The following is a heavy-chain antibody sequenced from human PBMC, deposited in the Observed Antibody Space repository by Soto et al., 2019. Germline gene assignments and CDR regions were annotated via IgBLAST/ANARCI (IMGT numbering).Heavy chain of an antibody. J-gene: IGHJ4*02. Sequence: GGSLRLSCAASGFTFSSYSMNWVRQAPGKGLEWVSSISSSSSYIYYADSVKGRFTISRDNAKNSLYLQMNSLRAEDTAVYYCARATWRLEQYFDYWGQGTLVTVSS. CDR2: ISSSSSYI. V-gene: IGHV3-21*01. CDR1: GFTFSSYS. CDR3: ARATWRLEQYFDY. D-gene: IGHD1-1*01.